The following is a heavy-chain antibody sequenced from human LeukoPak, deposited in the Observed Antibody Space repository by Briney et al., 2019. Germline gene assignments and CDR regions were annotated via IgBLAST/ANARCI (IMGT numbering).Heavy chain of an antibody. J-gene: IGHJ4*02. CDR3: TRGDRGYAESLY. Sequence: PGGSLRLSCTVSGFSFREHWISWVRQAPGKGLEWVGNIKEDGNEDYYVDSVEGRFVIFRDNAKNSLYLQMHSLRAEDTAVYYCTRGDRGYAESLYWGRGTLVTVSS. CDR2: IKEDGNED. D-gene: IGHD5-12*01. V-gene: IGHV3-7*02. CDR1: GFSFREHW.